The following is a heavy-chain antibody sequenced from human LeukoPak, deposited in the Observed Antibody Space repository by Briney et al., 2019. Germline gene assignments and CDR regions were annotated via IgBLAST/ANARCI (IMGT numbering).Heavy chain of an antibody. Sequence: GESLQISCKGSGYSFTSYWIGWVRRMPGKGLEWMGIIYPRDSETRYSPSFQGQVTISADKSISTAYLQWSSLKASDTAMYYCARLNDFWTGYLKYYFDDWGQGSLVTVSS. CDR3: ARLNDFWTGYLKYYFDD. CDR2: IYPRDSET. J-gene: IGHJ4*02. D-gene: IGHD3/OR15-3a*01. V-gene: IGHV5-51*01. CDR1: GYSFTSYW.